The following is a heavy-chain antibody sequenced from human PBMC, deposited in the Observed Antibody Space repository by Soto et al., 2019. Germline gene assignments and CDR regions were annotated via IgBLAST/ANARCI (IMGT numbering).Heavy chain of an antibody. CDR1: GFTFSNYL. Sequence: QVQLVESGGGVVQPGRSLRLSCATSGFTFSNYLMHWVRQAPGKGLEWVAVMPYDGSNKYYADSVQGRFTVSRDNSKNTLYLQMISLRAEDPAGYYCAREISGGYEHLDYWGQGTLVTVSS. CDR2: MPYDGSNK. D-gene: IGHD3-3*01. V-gene: IGHV3-30-3*01. CDR3: AREISGGYEHLDY. J-gene: IGHJ4*02.